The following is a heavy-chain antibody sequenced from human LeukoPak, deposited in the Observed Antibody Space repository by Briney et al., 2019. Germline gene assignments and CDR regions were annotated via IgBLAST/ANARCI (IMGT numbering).Heavy chain of an antibody. CDR3: ANGDYWSIFDY. CDR1: GFTFSSYA. D-gene: IGHD4-17*01. J-gene: IGHJ4*02. V-gene: IGHV3-23*01. Sequence: GSLRLSCAASGFTFSSYAMSWVRQAPGKGLEWVSAISGSGSSTYYADSVKGRFTISRDNSKNTLYLQMNSLRAEDTAVYYCANGDYWSIFDYWGQGTLVTVSS. CDR2: ISGSGSST.